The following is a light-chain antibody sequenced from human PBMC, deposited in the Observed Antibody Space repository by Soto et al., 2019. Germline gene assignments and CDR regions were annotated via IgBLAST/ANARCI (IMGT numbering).Light chain of an antibody. CDR2: GTS. V-gene: IGKV3-20*01. CDR1: QSVDTY. Sequence: EIVLTQSPDTLALSPGDRASVSCRASQSVDTYLAWYQQKPGQAPRLLIYGTSSRAIGIPGRFSGSGSGTDFTLTINRVEPEDFAVYFCQQYASSPTTFDQGARL. J-gene: IGKJ5*01. CDR3: QQYASSPTT.